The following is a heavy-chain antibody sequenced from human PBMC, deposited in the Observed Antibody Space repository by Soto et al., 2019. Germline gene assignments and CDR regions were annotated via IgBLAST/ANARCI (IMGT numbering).Heavy chain of an antibody. J-gene: IGHJ3*02. D-gene: IGHD2-2*02. CDR1: GYTCTSYF. CDR2: FDPSGVAT. CDR3: ARVYRGAFDI. V-gene: IGHV1-46*01. Sequence: GASVRVSCKASGYTCTSYFIHWVRQAPGQGLEWMGVFDPSGVATNSAQKFQGRLTMTRDTSTSTVYMDLTSLGSDDTALYYCARVYRGAFDIWGHGTLVPVS.